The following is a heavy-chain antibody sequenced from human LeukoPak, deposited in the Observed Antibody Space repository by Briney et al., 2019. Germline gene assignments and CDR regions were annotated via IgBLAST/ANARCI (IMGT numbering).Heavy chain of an antibody. CDR1: GFTFSGYS. D-gene: IGHD5-24*01. V-gene: IGHV3-48*01. Sequence: GGSLRLSCAASGFTFSGYSMNWVRQAPGKGLEWLSYITSSSYTIYCADSVKGRFTVSRDNAKNSLYLQMNSLRAEDTAVYYCARDTMATMLFDYWGQGTLVTVSS. CDR2: ITSSSYTI. CDR3: ARDTMATMLFDY. J-gene: IGHJ4*02.